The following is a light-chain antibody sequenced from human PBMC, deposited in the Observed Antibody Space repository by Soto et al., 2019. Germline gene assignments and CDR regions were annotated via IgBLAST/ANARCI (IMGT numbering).Light chain of an antibody. Sequence: ETVLTQSPATLSLSPGERATLSCRASQSVSSGYLASYQQKPGQAPRLLNYGASSRATGIPDRFSGSGSGKDFTLTISRLEPEDFAVYYCQQYCSSSYSCGQGIKLEIK. CDR1: QSVSSGY. J-gene: IGKJ2*01. CDR2: GAS. CDR3: QQYCSSSYS. V-gene: IGKV3-20*01.